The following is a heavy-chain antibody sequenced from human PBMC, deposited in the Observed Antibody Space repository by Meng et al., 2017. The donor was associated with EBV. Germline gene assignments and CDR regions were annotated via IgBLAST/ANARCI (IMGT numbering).Heavy chain of an antibody. D-gene: IGHD5/OR15-5a*01. CDR2: VSHSGRT. CDR3: ARVGYSVHDVSFEAF. CDR1: GGSFTDYY. V-gene: IGHV4-34*01. Sequence: QVLLRQWCAGLLKPSETLSLSCAVYGGSFTDYYWSWFRQAPGKSLEWIGEVSHSGRTRYNPSLKSRVSMSADVSKKQFSLKMKSVTAADTGVYFCARVGYSVHDVSFEAFWGQGTLVTVSS. J-gene: IGHJ4*02.